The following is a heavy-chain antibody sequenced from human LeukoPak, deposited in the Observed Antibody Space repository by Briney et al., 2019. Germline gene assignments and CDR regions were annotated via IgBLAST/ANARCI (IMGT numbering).Heavy chain of an antibody. J-gene: IGHJ4*02. Sequence: GRSLRLSCAASGFTFSSYAMHWVRQAPGKGLEWVAVIPYDGSNKYYADSVKGRFTISRDNSKNTLYLQMNSLRAEDTAVYYCARDGGVATTQSFDYRGQGTLVTVSS. CDR2: IPYDGSNK. CDR3: ARDGGVATTQSFDY. V-gene: IGHV3-30*04. D-gene: IGHD5-12*01. CDR1: GFTFSSYA.